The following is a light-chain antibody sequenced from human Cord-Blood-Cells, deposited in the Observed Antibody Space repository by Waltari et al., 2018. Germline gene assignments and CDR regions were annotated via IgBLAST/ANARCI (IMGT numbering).Light chain of an antibody. Sequence: QSALTQPASGSGSPGQSNTISFTGTNSDVGDYNLVSWYQQHPGKAPKRIIYEGSKRPSGVSNRFAGSKSGNTASLTISGLQAEDEADYYCCSYAGSSTFRVFGGGTKLTVL. CDR1: NSDVGDYNL. CDR2: EGS. J-gene: IGLJ3*02. CDR3: CSYAGSSTFRV. V-gene: IGLV2-23*03.